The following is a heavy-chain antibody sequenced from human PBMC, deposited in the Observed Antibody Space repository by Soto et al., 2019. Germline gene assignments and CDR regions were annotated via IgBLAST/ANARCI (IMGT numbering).Heavy chain of an antibody. Sequence: PSETLSLTCTVSGGSVSSGSYYWSWIRQPPGKGLEWIGYIYYSGSTNYNPSLKSRVTISVDTSKNQFSLKLSSVTAADTAVYYCATQFYDSSGYLAFRTSRGSYFDYWGQGTLVTVSS. V-gene: IGHV4-61*01. CDR2: IYYSGST. CDR1: GGSVSSGSYY. D-gene: IGHD3-22*01. J-gene: IGHJ4*02. CDR3: ATQFYDSSGYLAFRTSRGSYFDY.